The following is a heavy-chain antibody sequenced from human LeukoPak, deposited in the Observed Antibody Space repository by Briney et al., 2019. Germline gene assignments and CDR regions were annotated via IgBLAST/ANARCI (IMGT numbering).Heavy chain of an antibody. CDR3: VRDPPRTSLDY. D-gene: IGHD2-2*01. J-gene: IGHJ4*02. CDR1: GFTFISYE. V-gene: IGHV3-48*03. CDR2: ISSSGSTI. Sequence: GGSLRPSCAASGFTFISYEMNWVRQAPGKGLEWVSYISSSGSTIYYADSVKGRFTISRDNAKNSLYLQMNSLRAEDTAVYYCVRDPPRTSLDYWGQGTLVTVSS.